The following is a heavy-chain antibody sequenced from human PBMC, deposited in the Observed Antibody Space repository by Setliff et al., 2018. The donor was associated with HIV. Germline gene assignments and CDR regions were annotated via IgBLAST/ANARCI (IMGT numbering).Heavy chain of an antibody. V-gene: IGHV3-30*04. Sequence: GGSLRLSCAASGFTFSDYVMYWVRQAPGKGLEWVTVISYDGSNESYADSVKGRFTISRDNSKNTLYLQMNSLRAEDTAVYYCARESYYDSSGPLFHWGQGTLVTVSS. CDR2: ISYDGSNE. J-gene: IGHJ4*02. CDR1: GFTFSDYV. CDR3: ARESYYDSSGPLFH. D-gene: IGHD3-22*01.